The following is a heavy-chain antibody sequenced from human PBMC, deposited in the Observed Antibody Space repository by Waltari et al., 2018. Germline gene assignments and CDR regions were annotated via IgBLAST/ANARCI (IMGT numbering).Heavy chain of an antibody. CDR1: GFTFSSYA. V-gene: IGHV3-23*04. J-gene: IGHJ4*02. Sequence: EVQLVESGGGLVQPGGSLRLSCAASGFTFSSYAMRWVRQAPGKGLEWFSAISGSGGSTYYADSVKCRFTISRDNSKNTLYLQMNSLRAEDTAVYYCAKDRSYDFWSGGGDYWGQGTLVTVSS. CDR2: ISGSGGST. CDR3: AKDRSYDFWSGGGDY. D-gene: IGHD3-3*01.